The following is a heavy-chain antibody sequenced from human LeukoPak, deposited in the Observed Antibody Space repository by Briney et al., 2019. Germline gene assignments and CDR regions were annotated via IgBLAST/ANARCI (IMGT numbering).Heavy chain of an antibody. J-gene: IGHJ3*02. Sequence: SETLSLTXTVSGGSISSYYWSWIRQTPGKGLEWIGYIYYSGSTNYNPSLKSRVTISVDTSKNQFSLKLSSVTAADTAVYYCAREVAKDAFDIWGQGTMVTVSS. V-gene: IGHV4-59*01. CDR3: AREVAKDAFDI. D-gene: IGHD5-12*01. CDR1: GGSISSYY. CDR2: IYYSGST.